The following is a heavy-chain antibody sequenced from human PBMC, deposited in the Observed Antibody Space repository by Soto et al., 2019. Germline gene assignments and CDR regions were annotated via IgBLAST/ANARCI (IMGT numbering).Heavy chain of an antibody. CDR3: ARGFRVAATRWWFDP. CDR2: ISTYNGNT. CDR1: GYTFTSYD. V-gene: IGHV1-18*01. D-gene: IGHD2-15*01. Sequence: QVQLVQSGAEVKKPGASVKVSCKASGYTFTSYDINWVRQAHGQGLEWMGWISTYNGNTNYAQKLQGRVTMTTDTSTSTAYMELRSLRSDVTAVYYCARGFRVAATRWWFDPWGQGTLVTVSS. J-gene: IGHJ5*02.